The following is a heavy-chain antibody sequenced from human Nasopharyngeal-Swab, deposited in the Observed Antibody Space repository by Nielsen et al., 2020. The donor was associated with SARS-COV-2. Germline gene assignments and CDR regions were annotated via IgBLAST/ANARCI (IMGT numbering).Heavy chain of an antibody. CDR1: GYTFSNYA. Sequence: GESLKISCTGSGYTFSNYAISWVRQAPGQGLEWVSTVDYDGVRTHYADSVKGRFTISRDNSKNTLYLQMNSLRAEDTAVYYCAREEGAAAGTGGMDVWGQGTTVTVSS. CDR3: AREEGAAAGTGGMDV. D-gene: IGHD6-13*01. V-gene: IGHV3-23*01. CDR2: VDYDGVRT. J-gene: IGHJ6*02.